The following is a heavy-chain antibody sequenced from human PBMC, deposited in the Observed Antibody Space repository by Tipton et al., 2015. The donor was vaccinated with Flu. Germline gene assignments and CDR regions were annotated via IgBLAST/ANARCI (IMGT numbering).Heavy chain of an antibody. V-gene: IGHV4-38-2*01. J-gene: IGHJ5*01. CDR1: GDSIRNDYF. Sequence: TLSLTCAVSGDSIRNDYFWGWIRQPPGKGLEWIGNIHHTGTTYYNPSLRSRVTIIRDKSKNQFSLKLSFVAAADTAVYCCARRDYSNYVSVPKNWFDSWGQGILVTVSS. CDR3: ARRDYSNYVSVPKNWFDS. D-gene: IGHD4-11*01. CDR2: IHHTGTT.